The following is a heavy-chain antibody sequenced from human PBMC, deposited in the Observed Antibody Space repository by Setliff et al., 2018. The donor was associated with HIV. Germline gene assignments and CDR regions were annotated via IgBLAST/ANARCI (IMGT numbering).Heavy chain of an antibody. CDR3: ARSEVRGVIITRFNY. CDR1: GGSISSGGYS. CDR2: NYHSGST. V-gene: IGHV4-30-2*01. Sequence: TLSLTCAVSGGSISSGGYSWSWIRQPPGKGLEWIGYNYHSGSTYYNPSLKSRVTISVDRSKNQFSLKLSLVTAAETAVYYCARSEVRGVIITRFNYWGQGTLVTVSS. J-gene: IGHJ4*02. D-gene: IGHD3-10*01.